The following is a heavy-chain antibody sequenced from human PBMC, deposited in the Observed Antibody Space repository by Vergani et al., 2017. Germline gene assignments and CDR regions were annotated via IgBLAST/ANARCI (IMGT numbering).Heavy chain of an antibody. D-gene: IGHD2-21*01. CDR3: ARGEGAYCGCDCYSSGPPPPIYYFDY. J-gene: IGHJ4*02. CDR1: GGSISIYY. CDR2: IYYSGST. V-gene: IGHV4-59*01. Sequence: QVQLQESGPGLVKPSETLSLTCTVSGGSISIYYWSWIRQPPGKGLEWIGYIYYSGSTNYNPSLKSRVTISVDTSKNQFALKLSSVTAADTAVYYCARGEGAYCGCDCYSSGPPPPIYYFDYWGQGTLVTVSS.